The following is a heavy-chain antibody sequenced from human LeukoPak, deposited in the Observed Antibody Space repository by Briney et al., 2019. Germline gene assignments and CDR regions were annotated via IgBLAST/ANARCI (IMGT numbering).Heavy chain of an antibody. D-gene: IGHD3-9*01. CDR3: ARLGAVTGYNNWFDP. CDR2: IYYSGST. J-gene: IGHJ5*02. CDR1: GGSISSYY. Sequence: SETLSLTCTVSGGSISSYYWSWIRQPPGKGLEWIGYIYYSGSTNYNPSLKSRITISVDTSKNQFSLKLSSVTAADTAVYYCARLGAVTGYNNWFDPWGQGTLVTVSS. V-gene: IGHV4-59*08.